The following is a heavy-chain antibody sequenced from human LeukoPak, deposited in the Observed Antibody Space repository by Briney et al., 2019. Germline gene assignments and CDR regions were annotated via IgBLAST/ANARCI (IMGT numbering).Heavy chain of an antibody. Sequence: ASVKVSCKASGYTFTIYDINWVRQATGQGLEWLGWMNPNSGNTGYAQKFQGRVTMTRNTSISTAYMELSSLRSEDTAVYYCARSTMVRGDQLDYWGQGTLVTVSS. CDR1: GYTFTIYD. CDR2: MNPNSGNT. CDR3: ARSTMVRGDQLDY. J-gene: IGHJ4*02. V-gene: IGHV1-8*01. D-gene: IGHD3-10*01.